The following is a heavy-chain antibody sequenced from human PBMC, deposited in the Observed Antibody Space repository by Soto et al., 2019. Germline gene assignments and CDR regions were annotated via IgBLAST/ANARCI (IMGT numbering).Heavy chain of an antibody. CDR2: ISAYNGNK. CDR3: ARETSDGPDF. J-gene: IGHJ4*02. D-gene: IGHD2-2*01. CDR1: GYTFTNYG. V-gene: IGHV1-18*01. Sequence: QVQLVQSGAEVKKPGASVRVSCKTSGYTFTNYGITWVRQAPGQGLEWMGWISAYNGNKIDAQNLHGRVTMTTDTSTSTAYMELRSLRSDDTAVYYCARETSDGPDFWGQGTLVTVSS.